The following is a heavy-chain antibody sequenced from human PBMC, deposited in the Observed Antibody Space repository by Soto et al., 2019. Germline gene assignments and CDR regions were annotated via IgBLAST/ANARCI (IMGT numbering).Heavy chain of an antibody. Sequence: ASVKDSCKASAYTFTDYYIHWLRQAPGQGLEWMGWIHSNAGATQIVHHLQGRVTMPRDPSVNTVHLQLSRLKSGDTAVYYCAREFAMKTLVNSGSLHFHYWGAGTLVPVS. CDR3: AREFAMKTLVNSGSLHFHY. CDR2: IHSNAGAT. D-gene: IGHD1-26*01. J-gene: IGHJ4*02. V-gene: IGHV1-2*02. CDR1: AYTFTDYY.